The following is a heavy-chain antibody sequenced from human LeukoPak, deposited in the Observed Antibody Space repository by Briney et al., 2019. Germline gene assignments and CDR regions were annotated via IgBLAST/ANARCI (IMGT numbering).Heavy chain of an antibody. J-gene: IGHJ4*02. Sequence: SETLSLTCTVSGGSISSGGYYWSWIRQPPGKGLEWIGEINHSGSTNYNPSLKSRVTISVDTSKNQFSLKLSSVTAADTAVYYCARHWPTGFGVVILPDFDYWGQGTLVTVSS. V-gene: IGHV4-39*01. CDR1: GGSISSGGYY. D-gene: IGHD3-3*01. CDR2: INHSGST. CDR3: ARHWPTGFGVVILPDFDY.